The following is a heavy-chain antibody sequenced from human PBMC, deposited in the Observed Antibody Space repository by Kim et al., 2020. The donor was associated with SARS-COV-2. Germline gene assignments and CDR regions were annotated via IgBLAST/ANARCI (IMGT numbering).Heavy chain of an antibody. Sequence: SETLSLTCTVSGGSISSYYWSWIRQPPGKGLEWIGYISYSGSTNYNPSLKSRVTISVDTSKNQFSLKLTSVTAADTAVYYCARGSGSYSYYLDYWGQGTLVTVSS. V-gene: IGHV4-59*01. J-gene: IGHJ4*02. CDR1: GGSISSYY. CDR3: ARGSGSYSYYLDY. CDR2: ISYSGST. D-gene: IGHD3-10*01.